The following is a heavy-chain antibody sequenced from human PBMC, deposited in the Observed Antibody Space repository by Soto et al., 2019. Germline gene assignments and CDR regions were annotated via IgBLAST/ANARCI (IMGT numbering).Heavy chain of an antibody. J-gene: IGHJ6*02. Sequence: QVPLVQSAAEMKKPGASVKVSCKASGYTFIRYGITWVRQAPGQGLEWMGWISGYNGYTNYAQKLQGRVTMTADTSTRTVHMGLRSLTSDATGVYYCARGGDYDNAWKKLSYSGLDVLGHWTTVTVSS. CDR1: GYTFIRYG. CDR3: ARGGDYDNAWKKLSYSGLDV. D-gene: IGHD3-22*01. CDR2: ISGYNGYT. V-gene: IGHV1-18*01.